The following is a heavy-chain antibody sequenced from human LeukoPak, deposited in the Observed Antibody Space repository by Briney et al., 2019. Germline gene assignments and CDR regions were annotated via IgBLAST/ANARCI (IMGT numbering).Heavy chain of an antibody. CDR2: VTESGGIT. D-gene: IGHD3-10*01. V-gene: IGHV3-23*01. Sequence: GGSLGLSCVASGFTFSSDTMTWVRQAPGKALEWVSSVTESGGITSYADSVKGRLTISRDNSRNTLYLQMNSLRADDTATYYCAKGSSGNYYYWGQGTLVTVSS. CDR1: GFTFSSDT. CDR3: AKGSSGNYYY. J-gene: IGHJ4*02.